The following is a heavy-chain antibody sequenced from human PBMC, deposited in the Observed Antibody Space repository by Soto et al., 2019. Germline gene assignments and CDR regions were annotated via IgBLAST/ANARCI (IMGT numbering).Heavy chain of an antibody. CDR1: GYSFTDYK. CDR2: VDPNGGGS. Sequence: ASVKVSCKPSGYSFTDYKLHWARQAPGQGHEGMGWVDPNGGGSNSAQKFQGSVTMTWDTSITTAYLDLTRLTTNGTATYFCATWVDYGDFEGFDFWGQGTLVTVFS. J-gene: IGHJ4*02. D-gene: IGHD4-17*01. V-gene: IGHV1-2*04. CDR3: ATWVDYGDFEGFDF.